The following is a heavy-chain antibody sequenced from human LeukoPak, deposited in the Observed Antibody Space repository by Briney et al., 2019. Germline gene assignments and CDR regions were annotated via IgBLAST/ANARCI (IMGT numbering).Heavy chain of an antibody. D-gene: IGHD6-13*01. V-gene: IGHV3-23*01. CDR1: GFTFSSYA. Sequence: GGSLRLSCAASGFTFSSYAMSWVRQAPGKGLEWVSAITGSGVGTYYADSVKGRFAISRANFKNTLYLQMNSLRAEDTAVYYCARRNIAAAALDYWGQGTLVTVSS. J-gene: IGHJ4*02. CDR2: ITGSGVGT. CDR3: ARRNIAAAALDY.